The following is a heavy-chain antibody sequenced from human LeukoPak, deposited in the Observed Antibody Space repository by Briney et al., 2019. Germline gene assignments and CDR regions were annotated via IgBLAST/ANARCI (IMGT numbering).Heavy chain of an antibody. D-gene: IGHD3-22*01. J-gene: IGHJ3*02. CDR2: IYSGGST. V-gene: IGHV3-53*01. Sequence: GRSLRLSCAASGFTVSSNYMSWVRQAPGKGLEWVSVIYSGGSTYYADSVKGRFTISRDNSKNTLYLQMNSLRAEDTAVYYCARGVSPGNDAFDIWGQGTMVTVSS. CDR3: ARGVSPGNDAFDI. CDR1: GFTVSSNY.